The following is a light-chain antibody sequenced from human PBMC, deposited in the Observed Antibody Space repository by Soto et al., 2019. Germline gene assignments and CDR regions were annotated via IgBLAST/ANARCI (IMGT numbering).Light chain of an antibody. CDR2: GGS. J-gene: IGKJ1*01. Sequence: EIVLTQSPGTLSFSPGERATLSCRASQSVSSSYLAWYQQKPGQAPRLLIYGGSSRATGIPDRFSGSGSGTDFTLTISRLEPEDFAVYHCQQHGSSPWTFGQGTKVDIK. V-gene: IGKV3-20*01. CDR3: QQHGSSPWT. CDR1: QSVSSSY.